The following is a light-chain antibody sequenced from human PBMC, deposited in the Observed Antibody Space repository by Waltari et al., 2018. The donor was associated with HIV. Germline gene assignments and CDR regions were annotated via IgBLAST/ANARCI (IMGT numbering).Light chain of an antibody. CDR3: QQADSLPLT. Sequence: DIQMTQSPSSVSASVGDRVTITCRASQDITKLLTWYQQRPGKAPKLLISAASTLESGVPSRFSGSGYGTDFTLTINSLQPEDFATYYCQQADSLPLTFGQGTRLEIK. J-gene: IGKJ5*01. V-gene: IGKV1-12*01. CDR1: QDITKL. CDR2: AAS.